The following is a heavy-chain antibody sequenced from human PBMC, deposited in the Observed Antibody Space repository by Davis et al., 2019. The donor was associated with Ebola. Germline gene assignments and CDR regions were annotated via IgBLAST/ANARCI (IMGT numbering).Heavy chain of an antibody. J-gene: IGHJ5*02. V-gene: IGHV1-2*06. CDR1: GYTFTGYY. CDR2: NNPNSGGT. Sequence: ASVKVSCKASGYTFTGYYMHWVRQAPGQGLEWMGRNNPNSGGTNYAQKLQGRVTMTTDTSTSTAYMELRSLRSDDTAVYYCAIECSTVTTVWFDPWGQGTLVTVSS. D-gene: IGHD4-11*01. CDR3: AIECSTVTTVWFDP.